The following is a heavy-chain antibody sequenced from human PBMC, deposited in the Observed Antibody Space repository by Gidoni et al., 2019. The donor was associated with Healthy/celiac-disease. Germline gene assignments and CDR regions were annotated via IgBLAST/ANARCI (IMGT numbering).Heavy chain of an antibody. CDR2: IYSSGST. CDR1: GGSISSGSYY. J-gene: IGHJ5*02. CDR3: AREGPGGLVPAAISQNWFDP. V-gene: IGHV4-61*02. Sequence: QVQLQESGPGLVKPSQTLSLTCTVSGGSISSGSYYWSWIRQPAGKGLEWIGRIYSSGSTNYNPSLKSRVTISVDTSKNQFSLKLSSVTAADTAVYYCAREGPGGLVPAAISQNWFDPWGQGTLVTVSS. D-gene: IGHD2-2*01.